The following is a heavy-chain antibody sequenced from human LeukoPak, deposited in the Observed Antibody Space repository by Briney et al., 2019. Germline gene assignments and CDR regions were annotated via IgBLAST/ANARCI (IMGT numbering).Heavy chain of an antibody. CDR1: GFTLSSYG. CDR2: IWYDGSNK. Sequence: GGSLRLSCAASGFTLSSYGMHWVRQAPGKGLEWVAVIWYDGSNKYYADSVKGRFTISRDNSKNTLYLQMNSLRAEDTAVYYCARVQEGLLWFGVYYYYGMDVWGQGTTVTVSS. D-gene: IGHD3-10*01. J-gene: IGHJ6*02. V-gene: IGHV3-33*01. CDR3: ARVQEGLLWFGVYYYYGMDV.